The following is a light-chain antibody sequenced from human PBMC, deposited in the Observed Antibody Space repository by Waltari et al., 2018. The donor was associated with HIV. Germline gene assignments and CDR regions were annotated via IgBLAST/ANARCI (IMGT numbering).Light chain of an antibody. Sequence: SALTQPPSASGSPGQSVTLPLPWTRRAVGGFYPFSWYQQHPGKAPKLMIYEVSKRPSGVPDRFSGSKSGNTASLTVSGLQAEDEADYYCYSYAGSNTVVFGGGTKVTVL. V-gene: IGLV2-8*01. CDR2: EVS. CDR1: RRAVGGFYP. J-gene: IGLJ2*01. CDR3: YSYAGSNTVV.